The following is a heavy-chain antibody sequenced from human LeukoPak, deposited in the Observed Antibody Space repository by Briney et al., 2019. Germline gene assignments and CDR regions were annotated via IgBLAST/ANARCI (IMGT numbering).Heavy chain of an antibody. D-gene: IGHD6-6*01. CDR1: GFAFSSYS. V-gene: IGHV3-48*01. Sequence: GGSLRLSCAASGFAFSSYSMNWVRQAPGKGQEWVSYISSGGTTKYYADSVKGRFTISRDHAKNSLYLQMSSLRVEDTAVYYCAKGGSSSVYYGMDVWGQGTTVTVSS. J-gene: IGHJ6*02. CDR2: ISSGGTTK. CDR3: AKGGSSSVYYGMDV.